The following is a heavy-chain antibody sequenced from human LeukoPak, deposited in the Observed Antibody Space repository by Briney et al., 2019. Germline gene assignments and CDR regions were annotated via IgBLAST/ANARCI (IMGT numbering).Heavy chain of an antibody. Sequence: SVKVSCKASNYTFTSYAISWVRQAPGQGLEWMGGIIPIFGTANYAQKFQGRVTITADESTSTAYMELSSLRSEDTAVYYCARDSGYSYGYPDHWGQGTLVTVSS. CDR3: ARDSGYSYGYPDH. CDR2: IIPIFGTA. D-gene: IGHD5-18*01. CDR1: NYTFTSYA. J-gene: IGHJ4*02. V-gene: IGHV1-69*13.